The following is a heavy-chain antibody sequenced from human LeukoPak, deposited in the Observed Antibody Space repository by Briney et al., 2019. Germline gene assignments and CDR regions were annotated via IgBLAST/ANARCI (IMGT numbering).Heavy chain of an antibody. D-gene: IGHD3-10*01. Sequence: GGSLRLSCAASGFTFSSYWMIWVRRAPGKGLVYVSHMNTDGSTINYVDSVKGRFTISRDNAKNTLYLQMDSLRAEDTAVYYCGRDNIGSIDYWGQGTLVTVSS. J-gene: IGHJ4*02. CDR3: GRDNIGSIDY. CDR1: GFTFSSYW. V-gene: IGHV3-74*01. CDR2: MNTDGSTI.